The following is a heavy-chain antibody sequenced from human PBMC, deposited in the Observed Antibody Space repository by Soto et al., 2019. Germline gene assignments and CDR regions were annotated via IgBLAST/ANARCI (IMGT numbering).Heavy chain of an antibody. D-gene: IGHD1-26*01. Sequence: SETLSLTYTVSGASMSPSHWSWIRQPPGKGLEWIGYIYYDGNTNYNPSLKSRVTMSVDTSRNQFSLILRSMTAADTAVYYCGDHRELHSFPTRRTSDL. CDR1: GASMSPSH. CDR3: GDHRELHSFPTRRTSDL. V-gene: IGHV4-59*01. CDR2: IYYDGNT. J-gene: IGHJ2*01.